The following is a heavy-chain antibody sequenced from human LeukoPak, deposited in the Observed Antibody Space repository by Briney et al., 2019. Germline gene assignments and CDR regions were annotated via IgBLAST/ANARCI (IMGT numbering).Heavy chain of an antibody. CDR3: AKGGLRAYPRSSTPKYCSSTSCLSDWFDP. CDR1: GGSFSGYY. CDR2: INHSGST. V-gene: IGHV4-34*01. J-gene: IGHJ5*02. D-gene: IGHD2-2*01. Sequence: SETLSLTCAVYGGSFSGYYWSWIRQPPGKGLEWIGEINHSGSTNYNPSLKSRVTISVDTSKNQFSLKLSSVTAADTAVYYCAKGGLRAYPRSSTPKYCSSTSCLSDWFDPWGQGTLVTVSS.